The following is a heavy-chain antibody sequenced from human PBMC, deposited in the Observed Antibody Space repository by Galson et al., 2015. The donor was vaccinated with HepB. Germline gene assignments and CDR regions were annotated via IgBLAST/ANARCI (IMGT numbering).Heavy chain of an antibody. J-gene: IGHJ3*02. Sequence: SETLSLTCAVSGGSISNRNWWNWVRRSPGKGLEWIGEIFHRGDTNYNPALRSRVTMSIDTSKNQFSLRLTSVTAADAAVYYCAATYTNGPSPEAFETWGQGTVITVSS. V-gene: IGHV4-4*02. CDR2: IFHRGDT. CDR3: AATYTNGPSPEAFET. D-gene: IGHD2-8*01. CDR1: GGSISNRNW.